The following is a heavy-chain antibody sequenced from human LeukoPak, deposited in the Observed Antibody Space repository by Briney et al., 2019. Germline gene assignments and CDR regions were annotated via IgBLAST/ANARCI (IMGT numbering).Heavy chain of an antibody. D-gene: IGHD1-26*01. CDR1: GFTFSNYA. CDR2: IDSNGVIT. V-gene: IGHV3-64D*06. CDR3: VKISYSGSYYFDS. Sequence: PAGSLRLSCSASGFTFSNYAMHWVRQAPGKGLELVSIIDSNGVITYYPESVKGRFTISRDNSKNTLYLQMSSLRPEDTAIYYCVKISYSGSYYFDSCGQGTLVTVSS. J-gene: IGHJ4*02.